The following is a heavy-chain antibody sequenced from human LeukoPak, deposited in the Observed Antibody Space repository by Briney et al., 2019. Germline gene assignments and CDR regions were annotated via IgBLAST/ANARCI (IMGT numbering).Heavy chain of an antibody. CDR2: IYHSGST. CDR1: GYSISSGYY. CDR3: ARLYCSGGSCYSGWFDP. V-gene: IGHV4-38-2*02. Sequence: SETLSLTCTVSGYSISSGYYWGWIRQPPGKGLEWIGSIYHSGSTYYNPSLKSRVTISVDTSKNQFSLKLSSVTAADTAVYYCARLYCSGGSCYSGWFDPWGQGTLVTVSS. D-gene: IGHD2-15*01. J-gene: IGHJ5*02.